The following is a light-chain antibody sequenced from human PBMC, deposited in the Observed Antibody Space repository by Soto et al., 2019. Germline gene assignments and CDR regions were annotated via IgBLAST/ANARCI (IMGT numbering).Light chain of an antibody. CDR3: QQYNNWPLFT. CDR2: GAS. CDR1: QSVSSN. V-gene: IGKV3-15*01. J-gene: IGKJ3*01. Sequence: EIVMTQSPATLSVSPGERATLFCRASQSVSSNLAWYQQKPGQAPRLLIYGASTRATDIPGRFSGSGSGTDFTLTISSLQSEDFAVYYCQQYNNWPLFTFGPGTKVDIK.